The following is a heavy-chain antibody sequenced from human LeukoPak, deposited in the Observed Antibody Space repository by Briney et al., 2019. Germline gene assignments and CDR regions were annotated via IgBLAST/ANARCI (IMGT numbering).Heavy chain of an antibody. CDR2: IYYTGTT. Sequence: SETLSLTCTVSGGSINSYYWSWIRQPPGKGLEWIAYIYYTGTTNYNPSLKSRVTISVDTSKDQFSLRLNSMTAADTAMYYCAREVSSDAFDIWGQGTMVTVSS. CDR3: AREVSSDAFDI. V-gene: IGHV4-59*01. J-gene: IGHJ3*02. CDR1: GGSINSYY.